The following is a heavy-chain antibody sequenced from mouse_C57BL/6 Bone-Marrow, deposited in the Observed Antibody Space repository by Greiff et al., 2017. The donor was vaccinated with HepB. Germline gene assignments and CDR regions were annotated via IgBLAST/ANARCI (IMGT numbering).Heavy chain of an antibody. CDR2: IDPETGGT. J-gene: IGHJ2*01. D-gene: IGHD2-5*01. CDR1: GYTFTDYE. CDR3: TRWEGYSNYPFDC. V-gene: IGHV1-15*01. Sequence: QVQLQQSGAELVRPGASVTLSCKASGYTFTDYEMHWVKQTPVHGLEWIGAIDPETGGTAYNQKFKGKAILTADKSSSTAYMELRSLTSEDSAVYYCTRWEGYSNYPFDCWGQGTTLTVSS.